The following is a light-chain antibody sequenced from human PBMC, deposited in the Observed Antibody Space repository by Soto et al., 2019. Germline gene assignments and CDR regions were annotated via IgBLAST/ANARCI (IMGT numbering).Light chain of an antibody. CDR1: QGISSY. Sequence: IQMTQSPSSLSASVGDRVTITCRASQGISSYLAWYQQKPGKAPKLLIYAASTLQSGVPSRFSGSGSGTDFTLTISCLQSEDSATYYCQQYYSYPLTFGGGTKWIS. V-gene: IGKV1-8*01. CDR3: QQYYSYPLT. CDR2: AAS. J-gene: IGKJ4*01.